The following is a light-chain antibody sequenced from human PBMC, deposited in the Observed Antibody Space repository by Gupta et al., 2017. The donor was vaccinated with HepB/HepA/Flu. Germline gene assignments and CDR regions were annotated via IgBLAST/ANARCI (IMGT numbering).Light chain of an antibody. CDR3: QQRDSAPVT. CDR2: GAS. Sequence: DIQMTQSPSSLSASVGDRVTITCRASQSISSYLNWHQQKPGKAPELLIYGASRLQSGVPSRFSGSGSGTHFTLTISRLQPEDFATYYCQQRDSAPVTFGQGTRVEIK. J-gene: IGKJ1*01. V-gene: IGKV1-39*01. CDR1: QSISSY.